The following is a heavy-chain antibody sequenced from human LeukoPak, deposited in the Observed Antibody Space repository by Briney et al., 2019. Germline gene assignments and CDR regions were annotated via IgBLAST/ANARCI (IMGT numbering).Heavy chain of an antibody. V-gene: IGHV3-23*01. CDR2: ISGSGGST. CDR1: GFTFSSYA. J-gene: IGHJ4*02. CDR3: AKDRVLRYFDWLLSFDY. Sequence: GGSLRLSCAASGFTFSSYAMSWVRQAPGKGLEWVSAISGSGGSTYYADSVKGRFTISRDNSKNTLYLQMNSLRAEDTAVYYCAKDRVLRYFDWLLSFDYWGQGTLVTVSS. D-gene: IGHD3-9*01.